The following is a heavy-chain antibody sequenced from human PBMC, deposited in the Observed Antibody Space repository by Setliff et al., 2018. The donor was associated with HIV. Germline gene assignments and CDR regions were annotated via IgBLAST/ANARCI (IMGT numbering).Heavy chain of an antibody. J-gene: IGHJ4*02. CDR3: SRGPTIRGSFTGVVYTAPLPSFDT. V-gene: IGHV4-61*10. D-gene: IGHD3-3*01. CDR1: GGSISSGSYD. Sequence: SETLSLTCTVSGGSISSGSYDWSWIRQPAGKGLDWVGDINNYGVTLYTSSLAGRVTISVDTSKNQFSLTLKSLTVADTALYFCSRGPTIRGSFTGVVYTAPLPSFDTWSQGSQVTVSS. CDR2: INNYGVT.